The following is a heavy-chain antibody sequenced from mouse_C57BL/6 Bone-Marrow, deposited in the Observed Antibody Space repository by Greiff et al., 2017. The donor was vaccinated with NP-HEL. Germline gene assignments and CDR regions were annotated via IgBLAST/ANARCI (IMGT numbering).Heavy chain of an antibody. J-gene: IGHJ3*01. Sequence: EVKLQESGPGLVKPSRSLSLTCSVTGYSITSGYYWNWIRQFPGNKLEWMGYISYDGSNNYNPSLKNRISITRDTSKNQFFLKLNSVTTEDTATYDCARGLRYRFAYWGQGTLVTVSA. CDR1: GYSITSGYY. D-gene: IGHD1-1*01. CDR2: ISYDGSN. CDR3: ARGLRYRFAY. V-gene: IGHV3-6*01.